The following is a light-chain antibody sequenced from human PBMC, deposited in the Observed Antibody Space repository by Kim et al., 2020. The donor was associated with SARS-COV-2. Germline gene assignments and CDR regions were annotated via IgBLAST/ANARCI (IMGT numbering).Light chain of an antibody. Sequence: NFMLTQPHSVSESPGKTVTISCTGSSGSIASNYVQWYQQRPGSAPTTVIYEDNQRPSGVPDRFSCSIDSSSNSASLTISGLKTEDEADYYGQSYDSNNQGVFGGGTKLTVL. CDR3: QSYDSNNQGV. V-gene: IGLV6-57*02. J-gene: IGLJ3*02. CDR2: EDN. CDR1: SGSIASNY.